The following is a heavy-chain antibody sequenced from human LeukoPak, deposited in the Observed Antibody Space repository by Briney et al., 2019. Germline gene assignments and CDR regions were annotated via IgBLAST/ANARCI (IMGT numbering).Heavy chain of an antibody. J-gene: IGHJ5*02. CDR3: ARVVSYLFDP. CDR1: GYTFTGYY. Sequence: ASVKVSCKASGYTFTGYYIHWVREAPGQGLEWMGWINPNSGGTNYAQKFQGRVTMTRDTSISTAYMERSRLRSDDTAVYYCARVVSYLFDPWGQGTLVTVSS. CDR2: INPNSGGT. V-gene: IGHV1-2*02. D-gene: IGHD2-8*01.